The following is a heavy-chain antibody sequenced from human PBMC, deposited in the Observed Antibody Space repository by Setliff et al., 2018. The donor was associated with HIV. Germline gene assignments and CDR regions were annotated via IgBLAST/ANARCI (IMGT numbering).Heavy chain of an antibody. D-gene: IGHD2-15*01. CDR1: GGTFSSYV. CDR2: IIPMYGVA. J-gene: IGHJ5*02. CDR3: ALPYCGGGNCWSSASRPPAGWFDP. V-gene: IGHV1-69*05. Sequence: SVKVSCKASGGTFSSYVISWVRQAPGQGPEWMGGIIPMYGVANYAQKFQGRVTITTDESTSTAYMELRSLRSEDTAVYYCALPYCGGGNCWSSASRPPAGWFDPWGQGTLVTVSS.